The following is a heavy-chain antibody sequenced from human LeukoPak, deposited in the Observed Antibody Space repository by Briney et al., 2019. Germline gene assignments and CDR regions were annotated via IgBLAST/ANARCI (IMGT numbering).Heavy chain of an antibody. V-gene: IGHV3-33*01. CDR2: IWYDGSNK. CDR1: GFTFSSYG. Sequence: GGSLRLSCAASGFTFSSYGMRWVRQAPGRGRGWGAVIWYDGSNKYYADSVKGRFTISRDNSKNTLYLQMNSLRAEDTAVYYCAREMYSSSSESAGPDAFDIWGQGTMVTVSS. J-gene: IGHJ3*02. CDR3: AREMYSSSSESAGPDAFDI. D-gene: IGHD6-6*01.